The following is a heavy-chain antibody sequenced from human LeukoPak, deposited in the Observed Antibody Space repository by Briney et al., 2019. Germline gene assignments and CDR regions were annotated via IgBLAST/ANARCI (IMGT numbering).Heavy chain of an antibody. V-gene: IGHV3-74*01. CDR2: ISTDGSST. Sequence: WVSRISTDGSSTSYADSVKGRFTISRDNAKNTLYLQMNSLRAEDTAVYYCAGTIAARGSDYWGQGTLVTVSS. D-gene: IGHD6-6*01. CDR3: AGTIAARGSDY. J-gene: IGHJ4*02.